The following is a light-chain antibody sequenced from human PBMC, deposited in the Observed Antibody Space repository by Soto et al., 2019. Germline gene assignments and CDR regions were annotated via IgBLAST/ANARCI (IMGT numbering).Light chain of an antibody. J-gene: IGKJ2*01. CDR1: QSLLHSNGYNY. CDR2: LGS. Sequence: DIVMTQSPLSLAVTPGEPASISCRSSQSLLHSNGYNYLDWYLQVPGQSPHLLIYLGSNRASGVPDRFSGRGSGTDFTLKISRVEAEDVGVYYCMQALQTPYTFGQGTKLEI. V-gene: IGKV2-28*01. CDR3: MQALQTPYT.